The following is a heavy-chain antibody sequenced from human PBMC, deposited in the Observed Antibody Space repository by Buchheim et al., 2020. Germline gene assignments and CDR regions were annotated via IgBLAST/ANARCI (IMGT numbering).Heavy chain of an antibody. CDR2: IKQDGSEK. Sequence: VQLVESGGGVVQPGRSLRLSCAASGFTFSSYWMSWVRQAPGKGLEWVANIKQDGSEKYYVDSVKGRFTISRDNAKNSLYLQMNSLRAEDTAVYYCARVRYFDWLSELYYFDYWGQGTL. V-gene: IGHV3-7*01. D-gene: IGHD3-9*01. CDR3: ARVRYFDWLSELYYFDY. CDR1: GFTFSSYW. J-gene: IGHJ4*02.